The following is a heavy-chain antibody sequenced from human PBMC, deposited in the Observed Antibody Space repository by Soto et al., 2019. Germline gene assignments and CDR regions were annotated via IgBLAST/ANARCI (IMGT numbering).Heavy chain of an antibody. CDR1: GFYFSSYG. Sequence: SVGSLRLSCAASGFYFSSYGMHWVRQAPDRGLEWVAAISYHGKTIYYADSVKGRFTISRDNSKNTVYLQMNTLRTEDTAVYYCTKDPHFDFWGQGTLVTVSS. V-gene: IGHV3-30*18. J-gene: IGHJ4*02. CDR3: TKDPHFDF. CDR2: ISYHGKTI.